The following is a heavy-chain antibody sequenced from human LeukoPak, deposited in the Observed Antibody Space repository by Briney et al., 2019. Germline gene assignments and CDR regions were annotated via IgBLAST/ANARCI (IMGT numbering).Heavy chain of an antibody. CDR2: ISYDGSNK. CDR1: GFTLSSYG. D-gene: IGHD3-3*01. CDR3: AKQEGGYDFWSGFLY. J-gene: IGHJ4*02. Sequence: PGRSLRLSCAASGFTLSSYGMHWVRQAPGKGLEWVAVISYDGSNKYYADSVKGRFTISRDNSKNTLYLQMNSLRAEDTAVYYCAKQEGGYDFWSGFLYWGQGTLVTVSS. V-gene: IGHV3-30*18.